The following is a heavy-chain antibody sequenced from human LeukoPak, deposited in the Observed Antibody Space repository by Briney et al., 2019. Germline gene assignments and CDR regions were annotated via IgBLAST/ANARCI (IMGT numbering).Heavy chain of an antibody. CDR1: GFTFSSYS. J-gene: IGHJ3*02. CDR2: VSGSNNYI. Sequence: GGSLRLSCVASGFTFSSYSTNWVRQAPGKEPEWVSSVSGSNNYIYYADSVRGRFTISRDNARNSLYLQMNSLRAEDTAVYYCARDIVGATGDAFDIWGQGTMVTVSS. CDR3: ARDIVGATGDAFDI. D-gene: IGHD1-26*01. V-gene: IGHV3-21*01.